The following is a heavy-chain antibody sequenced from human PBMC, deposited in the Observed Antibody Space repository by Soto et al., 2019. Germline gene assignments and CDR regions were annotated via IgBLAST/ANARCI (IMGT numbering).Heavy chain of an antibody. CDR2: INHSGST. V-gene: IGHV4-34*08. Sequence: CTVDDGNCSDFCCSWIRQHPGKGLEWIGEINHSGSTNYNPSLKSRVTISVDTSKNQFSLKLSSVTAADTAVYYCVGQQGARHYYDYSVMDVWGQGTTVT. CDR1: DGNCSDFC. D-gene: IGHD6-13*01. J-gene: IGHJ6*02. CDR3: VGQQGARHYYDYSVMDV.